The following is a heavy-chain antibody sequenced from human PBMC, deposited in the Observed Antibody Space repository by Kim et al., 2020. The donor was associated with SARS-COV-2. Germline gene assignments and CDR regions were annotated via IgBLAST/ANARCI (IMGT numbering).Heavy chain of an antibody. D-gene: IGHD1-1*01. Sequence: NDYAVSVKSRITINPDTSKNQFSLQLNSVTPEDTAVYYCARHTPGAGTDYWGQGTLVTVSS. V-gene: IGHV6-1*01. CDR2: N. CDR3: ARHTPGAGTDY. J-gene: IGHJ4*02.